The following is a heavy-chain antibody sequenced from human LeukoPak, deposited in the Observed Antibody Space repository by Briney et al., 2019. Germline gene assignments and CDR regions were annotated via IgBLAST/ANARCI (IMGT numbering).Heavy chain of an antibody. CDR3: AKAPSLTGYYGNDY. D-gene: IGHD3-9*01. CDR2: INSDGSST. J-gene: IGHJ4*02. Sequence: GGSLRLSCAASGFTFSSYWMHWVRQAPGKGLVWVSRINSDGSSTSYADSVKGRFTISRDNAKNTLYLQMNSLRAEDTAVYYCAKAPSLTGYYGNDYWGQGTLVTVSS. CDR1: GFTFSSYW. V-gene: IGHV3-74*01.